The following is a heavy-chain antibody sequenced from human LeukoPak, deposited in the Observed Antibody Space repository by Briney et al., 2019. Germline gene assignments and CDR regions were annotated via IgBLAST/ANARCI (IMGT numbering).Heavy chain of an antibody. J-gene: IGHJ3*02. CDR3: PRVRSTVPTRDGFDI. CDR2: IWYDGSNK. D-gene: IGHD4-17*01. CDR1: GFTFCSYG. V-gene: IGHV3-33*01. Sequence: GGSLRLSCAACGFTFCSYGMHCVRQSPGEGREGGAVIWYDGSNKYYADSVKGRFTISRDNSKNTLYLQMNSLRADDTAVYYCPRVRSTVPTRDGFDIRRQRTMVTVCS.